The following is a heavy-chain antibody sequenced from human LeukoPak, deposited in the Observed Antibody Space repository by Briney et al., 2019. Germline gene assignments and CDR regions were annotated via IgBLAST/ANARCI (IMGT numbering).Heavy chain of an antibody. D-gene: IGHD3-16*01. CDR2: IDYSGST. CDR3: ARQGGGNVWVYIDY. CDR1: GGSISSSSHY. Sequence: SETLSLTCSVSGGSISSSSHYWGWIRQPPGKGLEWIGSIDYSGSTYYNPSLKSRVTISVDTSRNQFSLKLSSVTAADTAVYYCARQGGGNVWVYIDYWGQGTLVTVSS. J-gene: IGHJ4*02. V-gene: IGHV4-39*01.